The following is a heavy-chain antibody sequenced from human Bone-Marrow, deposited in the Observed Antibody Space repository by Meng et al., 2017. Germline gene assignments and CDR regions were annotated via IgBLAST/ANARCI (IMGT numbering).Heavy chain of an antibody. V-gene: IGHV4-34*01. Sequence: QVRLQQSGAGLLQPLETLSLTSVVSGGSFSDYYWSWSRQPPGKGLEWIGEINNSGSTNYNPSLESRATISVDTSQNNLSLKLSSVTAADSAVYYCARGPTTMAHDFDYWGQGTLVTVSS. J-gene: IGHJ4*02. CDR3: ARGPTTMAHDFDY. CDR2: INNSGST. CDR1: GGSFSDYY. D-gene: IGHD4-11*01.